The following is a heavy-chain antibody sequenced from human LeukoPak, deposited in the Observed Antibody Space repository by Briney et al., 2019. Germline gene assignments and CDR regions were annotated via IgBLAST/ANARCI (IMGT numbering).Heavy chain of an antibody. D-gene: IGHD2-2*01. CDR1: GFTFSSYS. CDR3: VRDDCSSSSCPFDF. V-gene: IGHV3-48*04. CDR2: ISSSSSTI. J-gene: IGHJ4*02. Sequence: GGSLRLSCAASGFTFSSYSMNWVRQAPGKGLEWVSYISSSSSTIYYADSVKGRFTISRDNAKTSVYLEMNSLRAEDTGLYFCVRDDCSSSSCPFDFWGQGVLLTVSS.